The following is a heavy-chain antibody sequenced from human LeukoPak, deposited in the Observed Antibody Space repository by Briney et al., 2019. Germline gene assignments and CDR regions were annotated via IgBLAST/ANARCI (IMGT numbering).Heavy chain of an antibody. CDR2: IYTSGST. J-gene: IGHJ5*02. Sequence: SETLSLTCTVSGGSISSYYWSWIRQPAGKGLEWIGRIYTSGSTNYNPSLKSRVTMSVDTSKNQFSLKLSSVTAADTAVYYCARDYNRVVPAAMALDPWGQGTLVTVSS. CDR1: GGSISSYY. D-gene: IGHD2-2*01. CDR3: ARDYNRVVPAAMALDP. V-gene: IGHV4-4*07.